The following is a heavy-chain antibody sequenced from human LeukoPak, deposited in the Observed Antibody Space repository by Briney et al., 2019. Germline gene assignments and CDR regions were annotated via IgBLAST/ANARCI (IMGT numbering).Heavy chain of an antibody. D-gene: IGHD5-18*01. V-gene: IGHV3-7*04. Sequence: PGGSLRLSCAASGFTFNTYWMSWVRQAPVKGLEWVANIKHDGSEKYYVDSVKGRFTISRDNAKNSLYLQMNSLRAEDSAVYYCVRGQYSPNWFDPWGQGTLVTVSS. CDR1: GFTFNTYW. CDR3: VRGQYSPNWFDP. J-gene: IGHJ5*02. CDR2: IKHDGSEK.